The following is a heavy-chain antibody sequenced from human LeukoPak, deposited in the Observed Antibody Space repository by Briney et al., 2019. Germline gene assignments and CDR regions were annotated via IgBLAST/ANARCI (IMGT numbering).Heavy chain of an antibody. J-gene: IGHJ4*02. CDR1: VYTFTSYY. D-gene: IGHD2-2*01. V-gene: IGHV1-46*03. CDR3: ASGYCSSTSCYPRQFDY. Sequence: ASVKVSCKASVYTFTSYYMHWVRQAPGQGLEWMGIINPSGGSTSYAQKFHGRVTMSSDTSTSTVYMELSSLRSEDTAVYYCASGYCSSTSCYPRQFDYWGQGTLVTVSS. CDR2: INPSGGST.